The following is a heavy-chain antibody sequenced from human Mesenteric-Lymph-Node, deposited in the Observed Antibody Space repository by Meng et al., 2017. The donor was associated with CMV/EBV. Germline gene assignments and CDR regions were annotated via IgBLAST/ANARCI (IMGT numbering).Heavy chain of an antibody. CDR2: IIPILGIA. CDR3: ARGSGFSQYYYYYGMDV. CDR1: GGTFSSYT. D-gene: IGHD3-22*01. Sequence: SVKVSCKASGGTFSSYTISWVRQAPGQGLEWMGRIIPILGIANYAQKFQGRVTITADKSTSTAYMELSSLRSEDTAVYYCARGSGFSQYYYYYGMDVWGQGTTVTVSS. J-gene: IGHJ6*02. V-gene: IGHV1-69*02.